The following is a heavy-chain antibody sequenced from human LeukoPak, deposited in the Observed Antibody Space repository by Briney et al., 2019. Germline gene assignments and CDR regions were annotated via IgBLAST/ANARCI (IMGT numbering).Heavy chain of an antibody. J-gene: IGHJ4*02. CDR2: IYHSGST. CDR3: ARDEQLVKLGY. Sequence: SETLSLICTVSGYSISRGYYWGWIRQPPGKGLEWIGSIYHSGSTYYNPPLKSRVTISVDTSKNQFSLKVSSVTAADTAVYYCARDEQLVKLGYWGQGTLVTVSS. D-gene: IGHD6-13*01. V-gene: IGHV4-38-2*02. CDR1: GYSISRGYY.